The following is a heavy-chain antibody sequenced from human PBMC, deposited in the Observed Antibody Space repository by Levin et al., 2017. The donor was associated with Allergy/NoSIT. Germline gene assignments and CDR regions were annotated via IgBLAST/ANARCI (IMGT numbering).Heavy chain of an antibody. V-gene: IGHV3-30*18. CDR1: GFTFSSYG. D-gene: IGHD5-12*01. Sequence: PGESLKISCAASGFTFSSYGMHWVRQAPGKGLEWVAVISYDGSNKYYADSVKGRFTISRDNSKNTLYLQMNSLRAEDTAVYYCAKGEAATIFYWGQGTLVTVSS. J-gene: IGHJ4*02. CDR2: ISYDGSNK. CDR3: AKGEAATIFY.